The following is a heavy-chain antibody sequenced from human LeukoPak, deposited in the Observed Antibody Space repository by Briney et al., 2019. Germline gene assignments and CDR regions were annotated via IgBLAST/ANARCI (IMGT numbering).Heavy chain of an antibody. CDR3: ALPLYSGYEIFDY. D-gene: IGHD5-12*01. CDR2: MNPNSGNT. Sequence: ASVKVSSKASGYTFTSYDINWVRQATGQGLEWMGWMNPNSGNTGYAQKFQGRVTMTRNTSISTAYMELSSLRSEDTAVYYCALPLYSGYEIFDYWGQGTLVTVSS. CDR1: GYTFTSYD. J-gene: IGHJ4*02. V-gene: IGHV1-8*01.